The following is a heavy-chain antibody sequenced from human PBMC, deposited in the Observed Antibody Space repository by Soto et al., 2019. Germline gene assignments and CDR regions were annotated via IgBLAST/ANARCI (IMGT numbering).Heavy chain of an antibody. CDR3: VRGIGYIDS. Sequence: SQTLSLTFAISGDSVSSNSAAWSWIRQSPSRGLEWLGRTYYRSKWYNDYAVSVKSRITINPDTSKNQFSLQLKFVTPEDTAVYYCVRGIGYIDSWGQGTLVTVSS. V-gene: IGHV6-1*01. CDR1: GDSVSSNSAA. CDR2: TYYRSKWYN. J-gene: IGHJ4*02. D-gene: IGHD3-3*01.